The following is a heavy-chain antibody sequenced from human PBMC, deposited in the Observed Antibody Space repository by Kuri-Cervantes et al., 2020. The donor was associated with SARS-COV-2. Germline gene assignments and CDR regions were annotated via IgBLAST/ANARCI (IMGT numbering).Heavy chain of an antibody. V-gene: IGHV4-34*01. CDR1: GGSFSGYY. CDR3: ARPYGDDLNWYFDL. CDR2: INHSGST. D-gene: IGHD4-17*01. Sequence: SQTLSLTCAVYGGSFSGYYWSWIRQPPGKGLEWIGEINHSGSTNYNPSLKSRVTISVDTPKNQFSLKLSSVTAADTAVYYCARPYGDDLNWYFDLWGRGTLVTVSS. J-gene: IGHJ2*01.